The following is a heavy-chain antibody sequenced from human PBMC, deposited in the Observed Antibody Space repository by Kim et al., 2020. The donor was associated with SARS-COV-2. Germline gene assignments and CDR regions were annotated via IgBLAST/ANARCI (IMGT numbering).Heavy chain of an antibody. CDR1: GFTFSSYA. V-gene: IGHV3-30*04. CDR2: ISYDGSNK. CDR3: ARSFFAYDILSWDYYYYGMDV. Sequence: GGSLRLSCAASGFTFSSYAMHWVRQAPGKGLEWVAVISYDGSNKYYADSVKGRFTISRDNSKNTLYLQMNSLRAEDTAVYYCARSFFAYDILSWDYYYYGMDVWGQGTTVTVSS. J-gene: IGHJ6*02. D-gene: IGHD3-9*01.